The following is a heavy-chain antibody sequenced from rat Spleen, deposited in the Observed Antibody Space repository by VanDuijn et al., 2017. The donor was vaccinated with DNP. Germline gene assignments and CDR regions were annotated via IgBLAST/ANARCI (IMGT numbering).Heavy chain of an antibody. J-gene: IGHJ2*01. Sequence: EVQLVESGGGFVQPGRSLKLSCVASGFTFSDYYMAWVRQAPAKGLAWVASINYDGGRTYYGDSVRGRFTISRDNAKSTLYLQMNSLRYEDMATYYCARHVLPLRVWDYWGQGVMVTVSS. CDR3: ARHVLPLRVWDY. CDR1: GFTFSDYY. D-gene: IGHD1-4*01. V-gene: IGHV5-22*01. CDR2: INYDGGRT.